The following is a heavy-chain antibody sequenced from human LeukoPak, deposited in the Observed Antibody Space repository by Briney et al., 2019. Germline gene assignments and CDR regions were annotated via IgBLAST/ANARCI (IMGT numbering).Heavy chain of an antibody. D-gene: IGHD4-17*01. CDR2: IKQDRSDK. V-gene: IGHV3-7*05. CDR1: GFTFSRNW. J-gene: IGHJ4*02. Sequence: PGGSLRLSCAASGFTFSRNWMSWLRQAPGRGLEWVANIKQDRSDKYYVDSVKGRFTISRDNAKTSLFLQMNSLRVEDTAVYYCAREVYGDNYFDYWGRGTLVTVAS. CDR3: AREVYGDNYFDY.